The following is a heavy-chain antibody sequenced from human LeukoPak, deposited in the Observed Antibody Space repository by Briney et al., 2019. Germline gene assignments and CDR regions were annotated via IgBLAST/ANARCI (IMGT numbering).Heavy chain of an antibody. V-gene: IGHV3-23*01. J-gene: IGHJ4*02. Sequence: GGSLRLSCAASGFTFSTFAMSWVRQAPGKGLEWVSDTRSSGHNTYYADSVKGRFTISRDNSKNTLLLQMNSLRAEDTAVYYCARYYDKGDYYGRLDYWGQGTLVTVSS. CDR3: ARYYDKGDYYGRLDY. D-gene: IGHD3-22*01. CDR2: TRSSGHNT. CDR1: GFTFSTFA.